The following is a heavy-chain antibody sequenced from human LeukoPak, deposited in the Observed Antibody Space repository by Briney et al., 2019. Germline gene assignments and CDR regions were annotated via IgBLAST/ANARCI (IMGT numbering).Heavy chain of an antibody. V-gene: IGHV1-46*01. Sequence: GASVKVSCKASGYTFTSYYMHWVRQAPGQGLEWMGIINPSGGSTSYAQKFQGRVTMTRNTSISTAYMELSSLRSEDTAVYYCARVPLYSGYEDNWFDPWGQGTLVTVSS. D-gene: IGHD5-12*01. CDR3: ARVPLYSGYEDNWFDP. CDR2: INPSGGST. J-gene: IGHJ5*02. CDR1: GYTFTSYY.